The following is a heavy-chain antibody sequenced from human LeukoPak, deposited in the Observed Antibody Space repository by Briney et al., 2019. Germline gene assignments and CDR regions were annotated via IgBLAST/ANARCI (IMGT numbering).Heavy chain of an antibody. D-gene: IGHD1-26*01. J-gene: IGHJ3*01. CDR2: ISGSGGST. CDR3: AKDRVGAIPNDAFDV. Sequence: GGSLRLSCAASGFTFSSYAMSWVRLAPGKGLEWVSAISGSGGSTYYADSVKGRFTISRDNSKNTLYLQMNTLRAEDTAVYYCAKDRVGAIPNDAFDVWGQGTMVTVSS. V-gene: IGHV3-23*01. CDR1: GFTFSSYA.